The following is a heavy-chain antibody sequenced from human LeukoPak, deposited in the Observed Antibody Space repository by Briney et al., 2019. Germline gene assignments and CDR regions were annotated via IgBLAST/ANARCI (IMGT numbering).Heavy chain of an antibody. CDR1: GNSFNNHW. CDR3: ARSLSPAAVALDY. V-gene: IGHV5-51*01. D-gene: IGHD2-2*01. J-gene: IGHJ4*02. CDR2: INPGGSYT. Sequence: GEFLKISFKASGNSFNNHWNGWGRQMSGKGLELIGIINPGGSYTRYSPFFQGQVTIPANKSHTTAYLQWIRLQASDTDMYYGARSLSPAAVALDYWGQGALVTVSS.